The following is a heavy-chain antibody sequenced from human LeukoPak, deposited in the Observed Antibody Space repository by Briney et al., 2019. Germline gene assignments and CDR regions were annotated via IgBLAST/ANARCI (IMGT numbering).Heavy chain of an antibody. CDR3: AKDVGGTNFHYMDV. D-gene: IGHD1-26*01. J-gene: IGHJ6*03. Sequence: SGGSLRLSCAASGFSFSSFAMSWVRQAPGKGLEWVSAISGSGESTYYEDSVKGRFTISRDNSKNTVDVQMNSLRAEDTAVYYCAKDVGGTNFHYMDVWGKGTTVIVSS. V-gene: IGHV3-23*01. CDR2: ISGSGEST. CDR1: GFSFSSFA.